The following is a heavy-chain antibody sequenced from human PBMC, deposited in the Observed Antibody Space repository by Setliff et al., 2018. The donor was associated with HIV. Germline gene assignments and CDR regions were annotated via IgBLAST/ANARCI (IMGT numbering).Heavy chain of an antibody. Sequence: PSETLSLTCAVSGYSISSGYYWGWIRQPPGKGLEWIGSIYHSGSTYYNPSLKSRVTISLDTSKNQFSLKLRSVTAADTAVYYCARDIQAAGTGWFDPWGQGTLVTVSS. V-gene: IGHV4-38-2*01. CDR1: GYSISSGYY. D-gene: IGHD6-13*01. CDR3: ARDIQAAGTGWFDP. J-gene: IGHJ5*02. CDR2: IYHSGST.